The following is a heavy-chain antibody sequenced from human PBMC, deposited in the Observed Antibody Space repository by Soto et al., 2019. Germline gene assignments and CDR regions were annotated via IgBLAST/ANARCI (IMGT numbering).Heavy chain of an antibody. CDR2: INGGDGDT. CDR1: GYIFTKYA. V-gene: IGHV1-3*01. D-gene: IGHD3-16*01. J-gene: IGHJ4*02. CDR3: VAVDYGDY. Sequence: QVQLVQSGAEVKKPGASVKVSCKASGYIFTKYAMHWVRQAPGQSAEWMGWINGGDGDTKYLQNFQGRVSFTRDTSASTAYMEVTSLRSEDTVVYFCVAVDYGDYWGQGTLVIVSS.